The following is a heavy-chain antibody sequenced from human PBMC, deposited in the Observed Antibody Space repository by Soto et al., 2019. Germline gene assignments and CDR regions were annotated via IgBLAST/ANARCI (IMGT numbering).Heavy chain of an antibody. D-gene: IGHD3-16*02. J-gene: IGHJ6*02. Sequence: SVKVSCKASGGTFSSSGFSWVRQAPGQGLEWMGMIVPSLDTTNYAQKFQARVTITADEVASTAYMELRSLRSEDTAVYYCARWPQPRYTADPYAVDVWGQGTRVTVSS. CDR1: GGTFSSSG. CDR2: IVPSLDTT. CDR3: ARWPQPRYTADPYAVDV. V-gene: IGHV1-69*11.